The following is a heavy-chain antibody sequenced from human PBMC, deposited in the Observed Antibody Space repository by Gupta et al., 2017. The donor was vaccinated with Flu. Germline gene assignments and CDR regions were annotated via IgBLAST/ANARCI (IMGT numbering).Heavy chain of an antibody. CDR1: GATFSRFA. CDR2: LIPIFNNP. CDR3: ATGADAAMGDYYYYAMDV. J-gene: IGHJ6*01. D-gene: IGHD1-26*01. V-gene: IGHV1-69*06. Sequence: QVQLVQSGAEVKKPGSSVQVSCKASGATFSRFALNWVRQAPGQGLEWMGGLIPIFNNPAYTQKFQGRVTISADTSTGTAYLELSSLRSDDTAVYYCATGADAAMGDYYYYAMDVWGQGTTVTVSS.